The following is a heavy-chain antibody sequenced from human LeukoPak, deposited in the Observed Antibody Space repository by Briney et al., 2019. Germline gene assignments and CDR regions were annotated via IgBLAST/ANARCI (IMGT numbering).Heavy chain of an antibody. V-gene: IGHV3-11*04. CDR3: ARGWSPWGDILTGYQYYFDY. D-gene: IGHD3-9*01. CDR2: ISSSGSTI. CDR1: GFTFSDYY. Sequence: PGGSLRLSCAASGFTFSDYYMSWIRQAPGKGLEWVSYISSSGSTIYYADSVKGRFTISRDNAKNSLYLQMNSLRAEDTAVYYCARGWSPWGDILTGYQYYFDYWGQGTLVTVSS. J-gene: IGHJ4*02.